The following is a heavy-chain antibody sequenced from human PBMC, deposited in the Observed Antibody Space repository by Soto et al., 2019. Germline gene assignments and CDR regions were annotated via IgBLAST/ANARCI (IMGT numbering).Heavy chain of an antibody. CDR3: AKVPYYDFWSGYCFDY. V-gene: IGHV3-23*01. Sequence: EVQLLESGGGLVQPGGSLRLSCAASGFTFSSYAMSWVRQAPGKGLEWVSAVSGSGGSTYYADSVKGRFTISRDNSKNTLYLQMNSLRAEDTAVYYCAKVPYYDFWSGYCFDYWGQGTLVTVSS. D-gene: IGHD3-3*01. CDR2: VSGSGGST. CDR1: GFTFSSYA. J-gene: IGHJ4*02.